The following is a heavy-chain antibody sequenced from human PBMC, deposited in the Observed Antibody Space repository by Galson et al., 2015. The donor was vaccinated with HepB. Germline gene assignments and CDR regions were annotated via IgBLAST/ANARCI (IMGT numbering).Heavy chain of an antibody. CDR3: ARGKYDSSGYYPHYFDY. J-gene: IGHJ4*02. CDR1: GYTFTSYG. D-gene: IGHD3-22*01. V-gene: IGHV1-18*01. Sequence: SVKVSCKASGYTFTSYGISWVRQAPGQGLEWMGWISAYNGNTNYAQKLQGRVTMTTDTSTSTAYMELRSLRSDDTAVYYCARGKYDSSGYYPHYFDYWGQGTLVTVSS. CDR2: ISAYNGNT.